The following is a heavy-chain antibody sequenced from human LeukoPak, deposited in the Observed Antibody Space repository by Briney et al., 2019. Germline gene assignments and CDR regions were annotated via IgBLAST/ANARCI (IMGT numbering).Heavy chain of an antibody. CDR1: GFTFHDYA. J-gene: IGHJ4*02. V-gene: IGHV3-43*02. CDR3: AKVANKLLWFGEFNY. D-gene: IGHD3-10*01. Sequence: GGSLSLSCAASGFTFHDYAMHWVRQAPGKGLQWVSLISGDGGTTYYADSVKGRFTISRDNSRNSLYLQMNTLRTEDTALYYCAKVANKLLWFGEFNYWGQGTLVTVSS. CDR2: ISGDGGTT.